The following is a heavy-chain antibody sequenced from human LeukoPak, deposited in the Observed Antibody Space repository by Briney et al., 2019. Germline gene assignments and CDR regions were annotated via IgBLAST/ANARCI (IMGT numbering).Heavy chain of an antibody. V-gene: IGHV4-39*07. CDR1: GGSISSSSYY. CDR3: AATFYDSSGYYLDY. Sequence: SETLSLTCTVSGGSISSSSYYWGWIRQPPGKGLEWIGSIYHSGSTFYNPSLKSRVTVSIDTSKNQFSLKLSSVTAADTAVYYCAATFYDSSGYYLDYWGQGTLVTVSS. CDR2: IYHSGST. J-gene: IGHJ4*02. D-gene: IGHD3-22*01.